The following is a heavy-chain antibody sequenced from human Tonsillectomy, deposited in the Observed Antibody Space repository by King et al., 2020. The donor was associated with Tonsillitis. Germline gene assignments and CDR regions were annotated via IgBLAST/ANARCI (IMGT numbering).Heavy chain of an antibody. CDR2: IIPILGIA. J-gene: IGHJ6*03. V-gene: IGHV1-69*04. CDR1: GGTFSSYA. CDR3: ARVIGYCSSTSCVNYYYYYMDV. D-gene: IGHD2-2*01. Sequence: QLVQSGAEVKNPGSSVKVSCKASGGTFSSYAISWVRQAPGQGLEWMGRIIPILGIANYAQKFQGRVTITADKSTSTAYMELSSLRSEDTAVYYCARVIGYCSSTSCVNYYYYYMDVWGKGTTVTVSS.